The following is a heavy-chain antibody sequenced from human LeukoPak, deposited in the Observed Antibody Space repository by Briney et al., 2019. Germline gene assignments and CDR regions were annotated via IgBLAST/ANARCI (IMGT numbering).Heavy chain of an antibody. CDR3: ARTYYDSSGYYSQFDY. Sequence: SETLSLTCTVSGGSISSSSYYWGWIRQPPGEGLEWIGSTYYSGSTYYNPSLKSRVTISVDKSKNQFSLKLSSVTAADTAVYYCARTYYDSSGYYSQFDYWGQGTLVTVSS. CDR2: TYYSGST. J-gene: IGHJ4*02. V-gene: IGHV4-39*01. CDR1: GGSISSSSYY. D-gene: IGHD3-22*01.